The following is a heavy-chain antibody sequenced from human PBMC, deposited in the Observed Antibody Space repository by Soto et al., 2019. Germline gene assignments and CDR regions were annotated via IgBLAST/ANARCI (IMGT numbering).Heavy chain of an antibody. Sequence: EVQLVESGGGLVQPGGSLRLSCATSGFTFSTYAMHWVRQAPAKGLEYVSAISSNGRSTYYANSVKGRFTISRDNSKNTLELQMDSLRAEDMAVYYCARDRCTNGVCYAPSDYWGQGTLVTVSS. V-gene: IGHV3-64*01. CDR1: GFTFSTYA. CDR3: ARDRCTNGVCYAPSDY. D-gene: IGHD2-8*01. J-gene: IGHJ4*02. CDR2: ISSNGRST.